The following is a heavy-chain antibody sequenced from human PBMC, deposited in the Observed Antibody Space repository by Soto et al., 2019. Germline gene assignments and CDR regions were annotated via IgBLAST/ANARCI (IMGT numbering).Heavy chain of an antibody. CDR3: AHRLGGRFLEWLLFDY. CDR1: GFSLSTSGVG. D-gene: IGHD3-3*01. J-gene: IGHJ4*02. V-gene: IGHV2-5*02. Sequence: QITLKESGPTLVKPTQTLTLTCTFSGFSLSTSGVGVGWIRQPPGKALEWLALIYWDDDKRYSPSLKSRLTITKDTSKNQVVLTMTNMDPVDTATYYCAHRLGGRFLEWLLFDYWGQGTLVTVSS. CDR2: IYWDDDK.